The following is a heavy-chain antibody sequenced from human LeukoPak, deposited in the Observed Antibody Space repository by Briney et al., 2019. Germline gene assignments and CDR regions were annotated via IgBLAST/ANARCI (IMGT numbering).Heavy chain of an antibody. CDR3: ARWGYFDSSGYFVVDY. Sequence: SETLSLTCTVSGGPISRYYWNWIRQPPGERLEWIGWIHYSGSTAYNPSLESRVTMSVDTSKNHISLKMTSVTAADTATYYCARWGYFDSSGYFVVDYWGQGALVTVSS. CDR2: IHYSGST. V-gene: IGHV4-59*01. J-gene: IGHJ4*02. D-gene: IGHD3-22*01. CDR1: GGPISRYY.